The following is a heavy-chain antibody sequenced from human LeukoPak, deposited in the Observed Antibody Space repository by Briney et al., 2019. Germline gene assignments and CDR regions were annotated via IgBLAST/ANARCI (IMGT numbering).Heavy chain of an antibody. CDR1: GYTLTELS. D-gene: IGHD3-22*01. CDR3: ARYDSSGYYYSPLDV. Sequence: ASVKVSCKVSGYTLTELSMHWVRQAPGKGLEWMGGFDPEDGETIYAQKFQGRVTITADKSTSTAYMELSSLRSEDTAVYYCARYDSSGYYYSPLDVWGQGTTVTVSS. V-gene: IGHV1-24*01. J-gene: IGHJ6*02. CDR2: FDPEDGET.